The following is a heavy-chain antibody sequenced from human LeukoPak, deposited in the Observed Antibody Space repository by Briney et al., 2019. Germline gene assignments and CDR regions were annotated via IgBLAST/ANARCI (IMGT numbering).Heavy chain of an antibody. Sequence: GGSLRLSYAASGFTFSIYSMNWVSQASGKGLEWVSSISSSSSYIYYAESVKGRFTISRDNGKNSLYLQMNSLRAEDTAVYYCARDNRPGGSYYLDYWGQGTLVTVSS. CDR1: GFTFSIYS. D-gene: IGHD1-26*01. V-gene: IGHV3-21*01. CDR2: ISSSSSYI. CDR3: ARDNRPGGSYYLDY. J-gene: IGHJ4*02.